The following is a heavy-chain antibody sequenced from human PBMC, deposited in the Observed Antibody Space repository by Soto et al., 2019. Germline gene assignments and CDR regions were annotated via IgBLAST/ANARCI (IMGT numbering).Heavy chain of an antibody. D-gene: IGHD5-12*01. V-gene: IGHV1-46*01. CDR2: INPSGGST. J-gene: IGHJ4*02. Sequence: ASVKVSCKASGYTFTSYYMHWVRQAPGQGLEWMGIINPSGGSTSYAQKFQGRVTMTRDTSTSTVYMELSSLRSEDTAVCYCARDPYSGYDLDFFDYWGQGTLVTVSS. CDR1: GYTFTSYY. CDR3: ARDPYSGYDLDFFDY.